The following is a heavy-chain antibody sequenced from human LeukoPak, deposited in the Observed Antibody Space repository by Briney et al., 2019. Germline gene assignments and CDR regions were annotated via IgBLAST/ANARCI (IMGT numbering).Heavy chain of an antibody. D-gene: IGHD2-15*01. Sequence: SETLSLTCIVSGGSIGNFFWSWIRQPAGEGLEWIGRIYSSGSTSYSPSLRSRVTMSVDTSKNQFSLKLSYVTAADTAVYYCARDSCSGNSCYRESQFDSWGQGTLVTVSS. CDR1: GGSIGNFF. CDR2: IYSSGST. J-gene: IGHJ4*02. CDR3: ARDSCSGNSCYRESQFDS. V-gene: IGHV4-4*07.